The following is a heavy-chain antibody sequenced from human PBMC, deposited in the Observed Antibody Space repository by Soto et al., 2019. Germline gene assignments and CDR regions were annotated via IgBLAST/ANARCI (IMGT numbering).Heavy chain of an antibody. CDR1: GGSISSGDYY. Sequence: QVQLQESGPGLVKPSQTLSLTCTVSGGSISSGDYYWSWIRQPPGKGLEWIGDIHDPATTSYSPSLKSRLTLSVATSKTQFSRTLRSVTAADTAVYCCASQYYEFSSGALDFWGQGILVTVSS. V-gene: IGHV4-30-4*01. D-gene: IGHD3-3*01. CDR2: IHDPATT. CDR3: ASQYYEFSSGALDF. J-gene: IGHJ4*02.